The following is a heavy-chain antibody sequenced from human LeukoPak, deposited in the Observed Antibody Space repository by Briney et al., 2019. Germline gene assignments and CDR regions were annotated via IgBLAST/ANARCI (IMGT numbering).Heavy chain of an antibody. D-gene: IGHD5-24*01. CDR1: GGSFSGYY. CDR2: INHSGST. CDR3: ATSRWLQLFGY. J-gene: IGHJ4*02. Sequence: KTSETLSLTCAVYGGSFSGYYWSWIRQPPGKGLEWIGEINHSGSTNYNPSLKSRVTISVDTSKNQFSLKLSSVTAADTAVYYCATSRWLQLFGYWGQGTLVTVSS. V-gene: IGHV4-34*01.